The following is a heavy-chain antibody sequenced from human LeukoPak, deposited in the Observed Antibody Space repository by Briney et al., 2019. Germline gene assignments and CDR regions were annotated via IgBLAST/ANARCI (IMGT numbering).Heavy chain of an antibody. CDR1: GGSISSYY. CDR3: ARVRVSGVAVAHPQYFDY. D-gene: IGHD6-19*01. Sequence: SETLSLTCTVSGGSISSYYWSWIGHPPGRELEGMGYIYYSGSTNYNPSLKSRVTISVDTSKNQFSLKLSSVTAADTAVYYCARVRVSGVAVAHPQYFDYWGQGTLVTVSS. V-gene: IGHV4-59*01. CDR2: IYYSGST. J-gene: IGHJ4*02.